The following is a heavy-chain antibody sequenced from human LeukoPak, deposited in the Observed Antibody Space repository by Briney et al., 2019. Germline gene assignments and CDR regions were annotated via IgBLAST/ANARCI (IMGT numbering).Heavy chain of an antibody. Sequence: GGSLRLSCSASGFTFGDYAMTWVRQAPGKGLEWIGLIRSKPYGETTDYAPSVKGRFIISRDDSKSIAYLQMDSLKDEDTGRYXXXXGXXXXQPPAPPFGLEIWGQGTMVTVSS. CDR3: XXGXXXXQPPAPPFGLEI. D-gene: IGHD3-16*01. CDR1: GFTFGDYA. CDR2: IRSKPYGETT. V-gene: IGHV3-49*04. J-gene: IGHJ3*02.